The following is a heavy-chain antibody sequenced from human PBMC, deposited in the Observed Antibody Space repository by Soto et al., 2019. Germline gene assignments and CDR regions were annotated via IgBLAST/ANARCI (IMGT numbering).Heavy chain of an antibody. Sequence: QVQLVQSGAEVKKPGSSVKVSCKASGGTFSSYAISWVRRAPGQGLEWMGGIIPIFDTTNYPQKFQGRVTITADESTSTAYMDLSSLRSEDTAIYYCAITSSVRMPWMGWHYYGMDVWGQGTTVTVSS. CDR1: GGTFSSYA. D-gene: IGHD2-15*01. J-gene: IGHJ6*02. CDR3: AITSSVRMPWMGWHYYGMDV. CDR2: IIPIFDTT. V-gene: IGHV1-69*12.